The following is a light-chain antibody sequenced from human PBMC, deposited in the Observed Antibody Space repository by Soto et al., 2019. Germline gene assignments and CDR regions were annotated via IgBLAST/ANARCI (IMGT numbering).Light chain of an antibody. J-gene: IGKJ3*01. Sequence: EIVITQSPATLSVSPGERATLSCRASQSVSSNLAWFQQKPGQAPRLLIYDASTRATGIPARFSGSGSGTEFTLTISSXQSEDFAVYHCQQYNNWPRTFGPGTKVDIK. V-gene: IGKV3-15*01. CDR1: QSVSSN. CDR2: DAS. CDR3: QQYNNWPRT.